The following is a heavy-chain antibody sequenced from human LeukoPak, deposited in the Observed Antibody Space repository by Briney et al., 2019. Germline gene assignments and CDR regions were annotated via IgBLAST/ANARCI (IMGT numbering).Heavy chain of an antibody. CDR3: ARGWYGDYLDYYYYGMDV. D-gene: IGHD4-17*01. Sequence: GGSLSLSCAASGFTFSDYYMSRIRQAPGKGLEWVSYIGSSGSTVYYADSVKGRFTISRDNAKNSLYLQMNSLRAEDTAVYYCARGWYGDYLDYYYYGMDVWGQGTTVTVSS. V-gene: IGHV3-11*01. J-gene: IGHJ6*02. CDR2: IGSSGSTV. CDR1: GFTFSDYY.